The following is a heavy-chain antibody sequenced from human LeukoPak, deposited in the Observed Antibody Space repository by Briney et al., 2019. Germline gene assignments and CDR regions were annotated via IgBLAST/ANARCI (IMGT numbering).Heavy chain of an antibody. D-gene: IGHD3-3*01. V-gene: IGHV3-48*04. J-gene: IGHJ5*02. CDR2: ISSSSSTI. CDR3: VRDFASA. Sequence: PGGSLRLSCAASGFTFSSYSMNWVRQAPGKGLEWVSYISSSSSTIYYADSVKGRFTISRDNAKNTVYLQMTSLRGDDTAVYYCVRDFASAWGQGTLVTVSS. CDR1: GFTFSSYS.